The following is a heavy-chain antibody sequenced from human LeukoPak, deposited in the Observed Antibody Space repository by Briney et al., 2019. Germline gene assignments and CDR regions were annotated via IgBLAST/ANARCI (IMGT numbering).Heavy chain of an antibody. CDR2: ISGSGGST. D-gene: IGHD3-9*01. CDR1: GLTFSSQA. V-gene: IGHV3-23*01. Sequence: PGGSLRLSCAASGLTFSSQAINWVRQAPGKGPEWVSAISGSGGSTYYADSVKGRFTISRDNSKNTLYLQMNSLRAEDTAVYYCAKNRERSVGLRYFDWLYTFDYWGQGTLVTVSS. CDR3: AKNRERSVGLRYFDWLYTFDY. J-gene: IGHJ4*02.